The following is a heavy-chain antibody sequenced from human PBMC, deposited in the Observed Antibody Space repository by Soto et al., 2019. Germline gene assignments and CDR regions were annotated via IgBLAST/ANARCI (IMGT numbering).Heavy chain of an antibody. D-gene: IGHD4-4*01. V-gene: IGHV3-53*01. J-gene: IGHJ3*02. CDR3: ASWRLQEHAYDI. Sequence: DVQLVESGGGLIQPGGSLRLSCAASGLTVSGKKYIAWVRQAPGKGLEWVSGVYDVDGTYYADSVKGRFTSSRDSSKTIVYLQMNSLRPDDTAVYYCASWRLQEHAYDIWGLGTTVTVSS. CDR1: GLTVSGKKY. CDR2: VYDVDGT.